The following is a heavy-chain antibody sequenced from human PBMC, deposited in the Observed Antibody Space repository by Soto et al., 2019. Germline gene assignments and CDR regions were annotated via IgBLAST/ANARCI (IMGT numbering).Heavy chain of an antibody. J-gene: IGHJ4*02. D-gene: IGHD6-19*01. CDR3: AGGGGPYNSGGRNCGAYDF. CDR1: GFSFSSYW. Sequence: GGALTLSCEASGFSFSSYWMSWVRQAPGKGLEWVANIKEDGSETDYVQSVKGRFTISRDNARNSLYLQLNSLRVEDTAVYYCAGGGGPYNSGGRNCGAYDFWGQGNLVTVSS. V-gene: IGHV3-7*01. CDR2: IKEDGSET.